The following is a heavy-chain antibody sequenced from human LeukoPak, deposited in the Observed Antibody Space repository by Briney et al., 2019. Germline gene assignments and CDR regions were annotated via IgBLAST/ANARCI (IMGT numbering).Heavy chain of an antibody. CDR3: ASGRQLGY. CDR2: IKEDGSEK. Sequence: PGRSLRLSCAASGFSFSNYWMSWVRQAPGKGLEWVANIKEDGSEKYYVDPVKGRFTISRDNARNSLYLQMNSLRAEDTAVYYCASGRQLGYWGQGTLVTVSS. J-gene: IGHJ4*02. D-gene: IGHD6-13*01. CDR1: GFSFSNYW. V-gene: IGHV3-7*01.